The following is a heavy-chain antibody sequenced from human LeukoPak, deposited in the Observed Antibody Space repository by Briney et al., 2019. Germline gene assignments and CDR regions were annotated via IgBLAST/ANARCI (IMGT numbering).Heavy chain of an antibody. D-gene: IGHD2-15*01. Sequence: GRSLRLSCAASGFTFSSYAMHWVRQAPGKGLEWVAVISYDGSNKYYADSVKGRFTISRDNSKNTLYLQMNSLRAEDTAVYYCASDNCSGGSCSIDYWGQGTLVTVSS. CDR2: ISYDGSNK. CDR3: ASDNCSGGSCSIDY. CDR1: GFTFSSYA. V-gene: IGHV3-30*04. J-gene: IGHJ4*02.